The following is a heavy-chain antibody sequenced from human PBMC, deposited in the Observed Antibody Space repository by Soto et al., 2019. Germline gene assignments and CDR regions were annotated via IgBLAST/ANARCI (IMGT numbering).Heavy chain of an antibody. CDR2: IYYSGST. Sequence: SETLSLTCTVSGGSISSSSYYWGWIRQPPGKGLEWIGSIYYSGSTYYNPSLKSRVTISVDKSKSQFSLKLSSVTAADTAVYFCARLEGLATISYYFDFWGPGALVTVSS. CDR1: GGSISSSSYY. V-gene: IGHV4-39*01. J-gene: IGHJ4*02. D-gene: IGHD3-9*01. CDR3: ARLEGLATISYYFDF.